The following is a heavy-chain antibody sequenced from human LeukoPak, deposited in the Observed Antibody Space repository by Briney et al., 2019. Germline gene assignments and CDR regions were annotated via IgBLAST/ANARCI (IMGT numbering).Heavy chain of an antibody. J-gene: IGHJ4*02. CDR1: GGSISSYY. D-gene: IGHD3-10*01. Sequence: SEPLSLTCTVSGGSISSYYWGWIRQHPGKGLEWIGYIYYSGSTNYNPSLKSRVTISVDTSKSQFSLKLSSVTAADTAVYYCARGLLLWFGEYPHDYFDYWGQGTLVTVSS. CDR2: IYYSGST. CDR3: ARGLLLWFGEYPHDYFDY. V-gene: IGHV4-59*01.